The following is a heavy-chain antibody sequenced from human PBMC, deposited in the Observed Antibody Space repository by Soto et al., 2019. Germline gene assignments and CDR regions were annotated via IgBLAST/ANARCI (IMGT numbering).Heavy chain of an antibody. CDR2: IYYSGST. J-gene: IGHJ4*02. Sequence: TLSLTCTVSGGSISNGGYYWSWIRPHPVKGLEWIGYIYYSGSTYYNPSLKSRVTISVGTSKNQFSLKLTSVTAADTAVYYCARGRLVPAVNFDYWGLGTLVTVSS. CDR3: ARGRLVPAVNFDY. V-gene: IGHV4-31*03. CDR1: GGSISNGGYY. D-gene: IGHD2-2*01.